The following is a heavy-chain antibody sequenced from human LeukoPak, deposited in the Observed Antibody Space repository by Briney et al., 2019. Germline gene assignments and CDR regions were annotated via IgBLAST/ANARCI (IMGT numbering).Heavy chain of an antibody. CDR1: GFFFNSYA. CDR3: ARGGTAMDYYFDY. Sequence: GRSLRLSCAASGFFFNSYAMHWVRQAPGKGLEWVAVISYDGTNKYYADSVKGRFTISRDNSKNTLYLQMNSLRAEDTAVYYCARGGTAMDYYFDYWGQGTLDTVSS. J-gene: IGHJ4*02. D-gene: IGHD5-18*01. V-gene: IGHV3-30-3*01. CDR2: ISYDGTNK.